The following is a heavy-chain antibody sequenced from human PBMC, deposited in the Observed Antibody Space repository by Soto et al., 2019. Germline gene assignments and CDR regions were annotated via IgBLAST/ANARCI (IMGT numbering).Heavy chain of an antibody. D-gene: IGHD3-9*01. J-gene: IGHJ4*02. CDR2: MNQDGSEK. CDR1: GFTFSSYY. Sequence: LGGSLRLSCAASGFTFSSYYMTWVRQAPGEGLEWVANMNQDGSEKYYVDSVKGRFIISRDNAENSLYLEVSSLRADDTAVYYCVRDRLAPGSLVYFDYWGQGTLVTVSS. CDR3: VRDRLAPGSLVYFDY. V-gene: IGHV3-7*05.